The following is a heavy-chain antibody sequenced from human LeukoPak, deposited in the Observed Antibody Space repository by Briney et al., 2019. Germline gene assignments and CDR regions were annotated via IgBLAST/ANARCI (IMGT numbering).Heavy chain of an antibody. CDR2: MNPNSGNT. D-gene: IGHD6-19*01. Sequence: VASVTVSFTSSVYTFTSCDINWVRQATGQGVEWIGWMNPNSGNTGYGQSFQGRVTMTRDNSISTAYMELSNLRSEDTAIYYCTRGSSGRRDYWGQGTLVTVSS. V-gene: IGHV1-8*01. CDR3: TRGSSGRRDY. CDR1: VYTFTSCD. J-gene: IGHJ4*02.